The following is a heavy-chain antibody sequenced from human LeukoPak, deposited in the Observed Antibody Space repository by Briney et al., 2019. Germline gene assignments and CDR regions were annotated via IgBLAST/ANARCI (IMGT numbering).Heavy chain of an antibody. D-gene: IGHD6-19*01. J-gene: IGHJ4*02. Sequence: SVKVSCKASAYTFTSYDINWVRQATGQGLEWMGWMNPNSGNTGYAQKFQGRVTMTRNTSISTAYMELSSLRSEDTAVYYCARGFGSSGWYGNYWGQGTLATVSS. CDR1: AYTFTSYD. V-gene: IGHV1-8*01. CDR3: ARGFGSSGWYGNY. CDR2: MNPNSGNT.